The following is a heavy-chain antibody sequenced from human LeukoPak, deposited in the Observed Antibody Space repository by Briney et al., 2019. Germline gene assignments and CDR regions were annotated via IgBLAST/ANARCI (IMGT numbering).Heavy chain of an antibody. D-gene: IGHD3-22*01. CDR3: ARDYHHSSGYHGKYYFDY. CDR2: IYTSGST. CDR1: GGSISSGSYY. Sequence: PSETLSLTCTVSGGSISSGSYYWSWIRQPAGKGLEWIGRIYTSGSTNYNPSLKSRVTISVDTSKNQFPLKLSSVTAADTAVYYCARDYHHSSGYHGKYYFDYWGQGTLVTVSS. V-gene: IGHV4-61*02. J-gene: IGHJ4*02.